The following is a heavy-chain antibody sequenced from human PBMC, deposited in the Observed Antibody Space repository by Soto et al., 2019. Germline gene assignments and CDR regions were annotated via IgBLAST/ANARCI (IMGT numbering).Heavy chain of an antibody. CDR2: IIPIFGTA. CDR3: GGGAGSNYTRYFAY. D-gene: IGHD3-10*01. CDR1: GGTFSSYA. J-gene: IGHJ4*02. V-gene: IGHV1-69*01. Sequence: QVQLVQSGAEVKKPGSSVKVSCKASGGTFSSYAISWVRQAPGQGLEWMGGIIPIFGTANYAQKFQGRVTITAEESTSTASMELRGLGSEDTAVYYCGGGAGSNYTRYFAYWGQGTLVTVSS.